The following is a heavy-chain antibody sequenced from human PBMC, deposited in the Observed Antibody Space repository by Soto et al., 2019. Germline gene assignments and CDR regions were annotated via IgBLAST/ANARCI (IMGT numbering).Heavy chain of an antibody. CDR3: AKGPTYYYDSSGYFDY. J-gene: IGHJ4*02. Sequence: GGSLRLSCAASGFTFSRYAMSWVRQAPGKGLEWVSAISGSGGGTYYADSVKGRFTISRDNSKNTLYLQMNSLRAEDTAVYYCAKGPTYYYDSSGYFDYWGQGTLVTVSS. D-gene: IGHD3-22*01. V-gene: IGHV3-23*01. CDR1: GFTFSRYA. CDR2: ISGSGGGT.